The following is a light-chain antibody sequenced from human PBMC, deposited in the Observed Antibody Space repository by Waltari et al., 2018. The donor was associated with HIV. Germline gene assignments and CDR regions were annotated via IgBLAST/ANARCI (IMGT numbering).Light chain of an antibody. CDR2: RND. CDR1: KSNIGNNF. Sequence: QPKMTQAPSASKTPGQRITMSCSGPKSNIGNNFIHWYQQIAGAAPRLVMARNDQRPAGVPDRFSGTKSGTSAFLAITGLRLDDEATYFCASWDDNLGHWIFGGGTKLTVL. J-gene: IGLJ2*01. CDR3: ASWDDNLGHWI. V-gene: IGLV1-47*01.